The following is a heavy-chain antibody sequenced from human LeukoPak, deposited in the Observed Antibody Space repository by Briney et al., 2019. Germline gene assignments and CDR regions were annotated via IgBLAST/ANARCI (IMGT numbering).Heavy chain of an antibody. CDR2: ISAYNGDT. CDR3: ATSDPGGRIF. V-gene: IGHV1-18*01. D-gene: IGHD1-14*01. J-gene: IGHJ4*02. CDR1: HYIFTIYG. Sequence: ASVTVSCKASHYIFTIYGITWLRQAPGQGLEWMGWISAYNGDTNYAQKLQVRVTMTTDTSTGTAYLELRSLRSDDTAVYYCATSDPGGRIFWGQGTLVTVSS.